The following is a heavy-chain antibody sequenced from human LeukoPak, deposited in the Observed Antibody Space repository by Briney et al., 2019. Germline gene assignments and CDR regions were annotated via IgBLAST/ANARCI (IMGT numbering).Heavy chain of an antibody. CDR2: DYYAGSGS. CDR1: GASTNTDSYF. CDR3: VRLWLRWGIDY. Sequence: PAETLSLTCDVSGASTNTDSYFWGWIRQPPGKGLEWVGSDYYAGSGSHYNPSLKSRVTISVDTSRNRYSLKLHSVTTADTAVYYCVRLWLRWGIDYWGQGSLVTVSS. D-gene: IGHD5-12*01. J-gene: IGHJ4*02. V-gene: IGHV4-39*01.